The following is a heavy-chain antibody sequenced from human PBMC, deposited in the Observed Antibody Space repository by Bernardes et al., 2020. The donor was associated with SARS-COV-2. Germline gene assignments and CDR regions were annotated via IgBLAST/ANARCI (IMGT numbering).Heavy chain of an antibody. CDR3: ARDIQATRSITIFGVVIIHGAVFDY. Sequence: SETLSLTRTVSGGSISSSSYYWGWIRQPPGKGLEWIGSIYYSGSTYYNPSLKSRVTISVDTSKNQFSLKLSSVTAADTAVYYCARDIQATRSITIFGVVIIHGAVFDYWGQGTLVTVSS. CDR2: IYYSGST. D-gene: IGHD3-3*01. CDR1: GGSISSSSYY. J-gene: IGHJ4*02. V-gene: IGHV4-39*07.